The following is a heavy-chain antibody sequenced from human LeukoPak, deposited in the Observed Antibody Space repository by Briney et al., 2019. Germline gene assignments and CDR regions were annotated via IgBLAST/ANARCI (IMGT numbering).Heavy chain of an antibody. V-gene: IGHV3-23*01. CDR1: GFTFSSYA. CDR2: ISGSGGST. CDR3: AKARYGDGRGFDY. J-gene: IGHJ4*02. D-gene: IGHD4-17*01. Sequence: PGGSLRLSCAASGFTFSSYAMSWVRQAPGKGLEWISAISGSGGSTYYADSVKGRFTISRDNSKNTLYLQMNSLRAEDTAVYYCAKARYGDGRGFDYWGQGTLVTVSS.